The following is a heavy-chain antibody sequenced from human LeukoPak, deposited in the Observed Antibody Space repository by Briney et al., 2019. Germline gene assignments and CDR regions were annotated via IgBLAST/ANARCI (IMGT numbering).Heavy chain of an antibody. CDR1: GGSISSTSYY. J-gene: IGHJ4*02. D-gene: IGHD3-16*02. V-gene: IGHV4-39*01. CDR3: ARLIPFYFDY. CDR2: IYYSGST. Sequence: SETLSDTCTVSGGSISSTSYYWGWIRQPPGKGLEWIGSIYYSGSTYYNPSLKSRVTISVDTSKDQFSLKLSSVTAADTAVYYCARLIPFYFDYLVRATQASVSS.